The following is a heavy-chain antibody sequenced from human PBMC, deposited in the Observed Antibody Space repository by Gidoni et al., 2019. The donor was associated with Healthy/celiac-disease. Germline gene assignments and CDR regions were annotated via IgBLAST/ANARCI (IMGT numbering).Heavy chain of an antibody. Sequence: EVQLVESGGGLVQPGRSLRLSCAASGFTLDDYAMHWVRQAPGKGLGWVSGISWNSGSIGYADSVKGRFTISRDNAKNSLYLQMNSLRAEDTALYYCAKDTGRMAAAGGHFDLWGRGTLVTVSS. J-gene: IGHJ2*01. CDR1: GFTLDDYA. CDR3: AKDTGRMAAAGGHFDL. V-gene: IGHV3-9*01. D-gene: IGHD6-13*01. CDR2: ISWNSGSI.